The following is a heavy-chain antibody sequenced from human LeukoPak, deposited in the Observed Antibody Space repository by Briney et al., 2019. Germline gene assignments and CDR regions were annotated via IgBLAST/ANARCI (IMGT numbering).Heavy chain of an antibody. CDR2: INSDGSST. V-gene: IGHV3-74*01. D-gene: IGHD6-6*01. CDR1: GFTFSSYW. CDR3: ARGVAARPRGVYYYYYMDV. Sequence: GRSLRLSCAASGFTFSSYWMHWVRQAPGKGLVWVSRINSDGSSTSYADSVKGRFTISRDNAKNTLYLQMNSLRAEDTAVYYCARGVAARPRGVYYYYYMDVWGKGTTVTVSS. J-gene: IGHJ6*03.